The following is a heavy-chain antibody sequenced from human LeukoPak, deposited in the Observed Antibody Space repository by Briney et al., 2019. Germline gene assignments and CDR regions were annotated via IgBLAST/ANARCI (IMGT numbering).Heavy chain of an antibody. Sequence: PSETLSLTCTASGGSISSYYWSWIRQPPGKGLEWIGYIYYSGNTNYNPSLKSRVTISVDTSKNQFSLKLSSVTAADAAVYYCARVYYSRSYDYWYFDLWGRGTLVTVSS. V-gene: IGHV4-59*01. J-gene: IGHJ2*01. CDR3: ARVYYSRSYDYWYFDL. D-gene: IGHD6-13*01. CDR2: IYYSGNT. CDR1: GGSISSYY.